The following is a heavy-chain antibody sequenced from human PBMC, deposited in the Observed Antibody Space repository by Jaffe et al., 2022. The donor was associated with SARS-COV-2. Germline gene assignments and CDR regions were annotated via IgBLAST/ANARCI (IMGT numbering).Heavy chain of an antibody. Sequence: QVQLVESGGGVVQPGRSLRLSCAASGFTFSSYGMHWVRQAPGKGLEWVAVIWYDGSNKYYADSVKGRFTISRDNSKNTLYLQMNSLRAEDTAVYYCARTYCSSTSCFSFDYWGQGTLVTVSS. CDR1: GFTFSSYG. V-gene: IGHV3-33*01. J-gene: IGHJ4*02. CDR3: ARTYCSSTSCFSFDY. CDR2: IWYDGSNK. D-gene: IGHD2-2*01.